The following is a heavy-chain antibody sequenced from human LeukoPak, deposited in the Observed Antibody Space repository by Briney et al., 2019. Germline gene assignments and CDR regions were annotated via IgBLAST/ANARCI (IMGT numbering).Heavy chain of an antibody. CDR2: IYHTGGS. J-gene: IGHJ4*02. D-gene: IGHD2-15*01. CDR3: ARSLAVAATVDY. CDR1: GGSITTGPYY. Sequence: SETLSLTCTVSGGSITTGPYYWSWIRRPPGKGLEWIATIYHTGGSYYNSSLKGRATISVDTSKSQFSLKLSSVTAADTALYYCARSLAVAATVDYWGQGTLVTVSS. V-gene: IGHV4-39*01.